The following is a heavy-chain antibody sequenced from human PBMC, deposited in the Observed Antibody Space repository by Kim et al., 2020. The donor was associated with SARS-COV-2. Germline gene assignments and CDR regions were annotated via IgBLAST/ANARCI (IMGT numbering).Heavy chain of an antibody. D-gene: IGHD4-17*01. J-gene: IGHJ4*02. V-gene: IGHV1-69*13. CDR3: ARAPTTAKSFDY. CDR2: IIPIFGTA. Sequence: SVKVSCKASGGTFSSYAISWVRQAPGQGLEWMGGIIPIFGTANYAQKFQGRVTITADESMSTAYMELSSLRSEDTAVYYCARAPTTAKSFDYWGQGTLVTVSS. CDR1: GGTFSSYA.